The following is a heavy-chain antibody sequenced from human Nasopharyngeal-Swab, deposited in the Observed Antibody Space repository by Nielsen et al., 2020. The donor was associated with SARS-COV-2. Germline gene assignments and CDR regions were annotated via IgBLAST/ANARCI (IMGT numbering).Heavy chain of an antibody. CDR1: GFTFSSYA. CDR2: ISYDGSNK. CDR3: ARDLFHSSSWYEDY. Sequence: SLKISCAASGFTFSSYAMHWVRQAPGKGLEWVAVISYDGSNKYYADSVKGRFTISRDNSKNTLYLQMNSLRAEDTAVYYCARDLFHSSSWYEDYWGQGTLATVSS. V-gene: IGHV3-30*04. J-gene: IGHJ4*02. D-gene: IGHD6-13*01.